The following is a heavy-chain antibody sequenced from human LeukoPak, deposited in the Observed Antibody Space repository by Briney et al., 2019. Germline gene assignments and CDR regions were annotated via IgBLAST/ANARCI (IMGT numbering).Heavy chain of an antibody. CDR2: INPNGGGT. J-gene: IGHJ4*02. CDR3: AREGYGGNYFDY. CDR1: GYTFTGYY. Sequence: ASVKVSCKASGYTFTGYYMHWVRQAPGQGLEWMGWINPNGGGTNYAQKFQGRVTMTRDTSISTAYMELSRLRSDDTAVYYCAREGYGGNYFDYWGQGTLVTVSS. D-gene: IGHD4-23*01. V-gene: IGHV1-2*02.